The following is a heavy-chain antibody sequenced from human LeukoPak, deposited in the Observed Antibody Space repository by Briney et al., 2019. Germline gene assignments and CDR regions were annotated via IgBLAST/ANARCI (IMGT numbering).Heavy chain of an antibody. CDR1: GFTFDDYG. J-gene: IGHJ4*02. V-gene: IGHV3-20*04. CDR3: ARSGVGATHLYYFDY. D-gene: IGHD1-26*01. CDR2: INWNGGST. Sequence: PGGSLRLSCAASGFTFDDYGMSWVRQAPGKGLEWVSGINWNGGSTGYADSVKGRFTISRDNAKNSLYLQMNSLRAEDTALYYCARSGVGATHLYYFDYWGQGTPVTVSS.